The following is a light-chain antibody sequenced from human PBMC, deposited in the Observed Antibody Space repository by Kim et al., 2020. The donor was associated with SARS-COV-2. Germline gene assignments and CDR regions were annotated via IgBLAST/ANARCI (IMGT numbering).Light chain of an antibody. CDR1: SSNIASNY. V-gene: IGLV1-47*01. CDR2: NNN. J-gene: IGLJ3*02. CDR3: VAWDDSLSGWV. Sequence: QSVLTQPPSASGTPGQRVTISCSGSSSNIASNYVYWYQQLPGTAPNLLISNNNQRPSGVPDRFSGSKSGTSASLAISGLRSGDEADYYCVAWDDSLSGWVFGGGTQLTVL.